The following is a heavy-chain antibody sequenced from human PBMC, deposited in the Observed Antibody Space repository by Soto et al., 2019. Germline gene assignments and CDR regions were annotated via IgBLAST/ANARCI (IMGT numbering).Heavy chain of an antibody. V-gene: IGHV3-21*01. Sequence: EVQLVESGGGLVKPGGSLRLSCAASGFTFSSYSMNWVRQAPGKGLEWVSSISSSSSYIYYADSVKGRFTISRDNAKNSLYLQMNILRAEDTAVYYCARVAYPTHYYYYYYMDVWGKGTTVTVSS. CDR1: GFTFSSYS. J-gene: IGHJ6*03. CDR2: ISSSSSYI. CDR3: ARVAYPTHYYYYYYMDV.